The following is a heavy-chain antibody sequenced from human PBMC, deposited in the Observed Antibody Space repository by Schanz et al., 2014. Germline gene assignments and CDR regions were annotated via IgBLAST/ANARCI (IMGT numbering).Heavy chain of an antibody. V-gene: IGHV3-23*05. CDR2: IYASGAT. Sequence: EVQLLESGGGLVQPGGSLRLSCAASGFTFSSYAMSWVRQAPGKGLEWVSTIYASGATYYADSVKRRFTISRDISKNTLHLQVTSLRAEDTALYYCARDSGPYYDKSMDVWGQGTTVAVSS. J-gene: IGHJ6*02. CDR1: GFTFSSYA. CDR3: ARDSGPYYDKSMDV. D-gene: IGHD3-9*01.